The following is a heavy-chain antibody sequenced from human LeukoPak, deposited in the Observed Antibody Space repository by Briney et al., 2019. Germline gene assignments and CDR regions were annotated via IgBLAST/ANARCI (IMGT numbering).Heavy chain of an antibody. Sequence: GGSLRLSCAASGFTFSSYAVSWVRQAPGKGLEWVSGINGNGGSTYNADSVKGRFTISRDNSKNTLYLQMNSLRAEDTAVYYCAKGGLVHPLHIWGQGTMVTVSS. CDR2: INGNGGST. CDR3: AKGGLVHPLHI. V-gene: IGHV3-23*01. D-gene: IGHD3/OR15-3a*01. CDR1: GFTFSSYA. J-gene: IGHJ3*02.